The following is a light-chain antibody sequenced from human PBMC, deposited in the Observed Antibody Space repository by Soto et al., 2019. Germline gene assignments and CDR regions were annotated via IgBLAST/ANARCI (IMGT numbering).Light chain of an antibody. CDR2: KAS. CDR1: QSISSW. CDR3: QQYNDNWT. Sequence: IQMTQSPSTLSASVGDRVTITCRASQSISSWLAWYQQKPGQAPKLLIYKASTLQSGVPSRFSGRGSGTEFTLAISSLQPDDSATYYCQQYNDNWTFGQGTKVDIK. V-gene: IGKV1-5*03. J-gene: IGKJ1*01.